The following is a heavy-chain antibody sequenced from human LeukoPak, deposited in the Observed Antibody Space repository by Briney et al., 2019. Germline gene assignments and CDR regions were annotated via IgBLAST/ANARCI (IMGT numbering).Heavy chain of an antibody. V-gene: IGHV6-1*01. CDR3: VRDHCSGGSCHWRFDY. CDR2: TYYRSKWCN. J-gene: IGHJ4*02. CDR1: GDSVSSNSVA. D-gene: IGHD2-15*01. Sequence: SQTLSLTCAISGDSVSSNSVAWNWIRQSPSRGLEWLGRTYYRSKWCNDYAVSVKGRITINPDTSKNQFSLQLNSVTPEDTAVYYCVRDHCSGGSCHWRFDYWGQGTLVTVSS.